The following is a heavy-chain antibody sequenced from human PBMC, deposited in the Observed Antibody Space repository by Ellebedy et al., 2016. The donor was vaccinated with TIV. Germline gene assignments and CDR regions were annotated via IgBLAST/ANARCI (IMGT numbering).Heavy chain of an antibody. CDR1: GYAFATYG. Sequence: AASVKVSCKASGYAFATYGISWVRQASGHGLEWVGWIGVYNGNKNYGQRVQGRVTMTADTSTNTAYMELRSLRSDDPAVYSCARRAGYYDPLDYWGQGTLVTVSS. J-gene: IGHJ4*02. CDR2: IGVYNGNK. CDR3: ARRAGYYDPLDY. V-gene: IGHV1-18*01. D-gene: IGHD3-3*01.